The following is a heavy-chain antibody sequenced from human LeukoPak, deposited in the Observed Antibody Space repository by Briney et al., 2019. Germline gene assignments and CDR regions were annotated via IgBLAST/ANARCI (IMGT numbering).Heavy chain of an antibody. J-gene: IGHJ5*02. CDR1: GFTFSSYG. Sequence: GGSLRLSCAASGFTFSSYGMHWVRQAPGKGLEGVAFIRYDGSNKYYADSVEGRFTISRDNSKNTLYLQMNRLGAEDTAVYYCGYGDYRAPNWFDPWGQGTLVTVSS. CDR2: IRYDGSNK. V-gene: IGHV3-30*02. CDR3: GYGDYRAPNWFDP. D-gene: IGHD4-17*01.